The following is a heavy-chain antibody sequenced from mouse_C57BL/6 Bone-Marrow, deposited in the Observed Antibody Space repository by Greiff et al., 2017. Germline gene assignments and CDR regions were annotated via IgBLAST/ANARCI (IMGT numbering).Heavy chain of an antibody. Sequence: EVQLVESGGGLVKPGGSLKLSCAASGFTFSSYAMSWVRPTPEKRLEWVATISDGGSYTYYPDNVKGRFTISRDNAKNNLYLQMSHLKSEDTAMYYCARGEAWFAYWGQGTLVTVSA. CDR2: ISDGGSYT. V-gene: IGHV5-4*01. CDR3: ARGEAWFAY. J-gene: IGHJ3*01. CDR1: GFTFSSYA.